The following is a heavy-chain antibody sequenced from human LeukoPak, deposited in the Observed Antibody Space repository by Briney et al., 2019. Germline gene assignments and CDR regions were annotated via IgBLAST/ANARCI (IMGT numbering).Heavy chain of an antibody. CDR2: ISAYNGNT. CDR1: GYTFTRYG. V-gene: IGHV1-18*01. Sequence: ASVKVFCKASGYTFTRYGISWMRQAPGQGLEWMGWISAYNGNTNYAQKLQGRVTMTTDTSTSTAYMELRSLRSDDTAVYYCARDFQTGLFDYWGQGTLVTVSS. J-gene: IGHJ4*02. D-gene: IGHD1-1*01. CDR3: ARDFQTGLFDY.